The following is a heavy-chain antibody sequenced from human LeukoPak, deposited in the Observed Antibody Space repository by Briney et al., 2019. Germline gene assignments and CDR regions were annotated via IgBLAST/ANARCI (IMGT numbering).Heavy chain of an antibody. J-gene: IGHJ4*02. D-gene: IGHD2-15*01. CDR1: GGSISSGTYY. Sequence: SQTLSLTCTVSGGSISSGTYYRSWIRQPAGKGLEWIGHLYTSGSTNYNPSLKSRVSILVDTSKNQFSLKLSSVTAADTAVYYCADSGAFDYWGQGILVTVSS. CDR2: LYTSGST. V-gene: IGHV4-61*09. CDR3: ADSGAFDY.